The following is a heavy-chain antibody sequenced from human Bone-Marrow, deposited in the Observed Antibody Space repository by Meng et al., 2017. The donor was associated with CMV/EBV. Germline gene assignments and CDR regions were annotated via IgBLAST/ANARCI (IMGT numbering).Heavy chain of an antibody. J-gene: IGHJ4*02. CDR1: GFTFSSYA. Sequence: GESLKISCAASGFTFSSYAMSWVRQAPGKGLEWVSAISGSGGSTYYADSVKGRFTISRDNSKNTLYLQMNSLRAEDTAVYYCARDRAFLRFLEWLPAYYFDYWGQGTLVTVSS. V-gene: IGHV3-23*01. D-gene: IGHD3-3*01. CDR2: ISGSGGST. CDR3: ARDRAFLRFLEWLPAYYFDY.